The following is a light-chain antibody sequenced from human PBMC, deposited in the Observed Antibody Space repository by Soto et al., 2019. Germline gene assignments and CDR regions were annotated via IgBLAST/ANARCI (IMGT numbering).Light chain of an antibody. CDR2: DAS. J-gene: IGKJ1*01. V-gene: IGKV1-5*01. Sequence: IQMTQSPATLSATSGDRVTITCRASQSISSWFAWYQHKPGKAPKLLIYDASNLDSGVPSRLSGSGSGTEFSLTISNLHPDDCATYYCQQYENYWTFGQGTKVDIK. CDR1: QSISSW. CDR3: QQYENYWT.